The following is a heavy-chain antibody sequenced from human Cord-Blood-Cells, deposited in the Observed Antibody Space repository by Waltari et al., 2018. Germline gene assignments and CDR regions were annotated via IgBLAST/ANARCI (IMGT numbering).Heavy chain of an antibody. J-gene: IGHJ5*02. CDR3: ATFSTPTGDRGFDP. D-gene: IGHD7-27*01. CDR2: IYYSGRT. CDR1: GGSISSSSYY. V-gene: IGHV4-39*01. Sequence: QLQLQESGPGLVKPSETLSLTCTVSGGSISSSSYYWGWIRQPPGKGLEWIGSIYYSGRTYYNPSLKSRVTISVDTSKNQFSLKLSSVTAADTAVYYCATFSTPTGDRGFDPWGQGTLVTVSS.